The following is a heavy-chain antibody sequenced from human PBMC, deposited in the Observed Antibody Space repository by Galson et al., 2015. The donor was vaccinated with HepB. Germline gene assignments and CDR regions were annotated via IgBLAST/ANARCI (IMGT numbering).Heavy chain of an antibody. Sequence: SLRLSCAASGFTFSSYAMSWVRQAPGKGLEWVSAISGSGGSTYYADPVKGRFTISRDNSKNTLYLQMNSLRAEDTAVYYCAKVGIAAAGFDYWGQGTLVTVSS. V-gene: IGHV3-23*01. CDR3: AKVGIAAAGFDY. CDR2: ISGSGGST. CDR1: GFTFSSYA. D-gene: IGHD6-13*01. J-gene: IGHJ4*02.